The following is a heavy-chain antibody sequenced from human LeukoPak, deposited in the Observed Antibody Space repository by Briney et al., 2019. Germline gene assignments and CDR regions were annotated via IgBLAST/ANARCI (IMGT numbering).Heavy chain of an antibody. D-gene: IGHD4-17*01. CDR1: GFTFSSYA. V-gene: IGHV3-23*01. J-gene: IGHJ6*03. CDR2: ISGSDGNT. CDR3: AKVGTSVTTYYYYYMDV. Sequence: GGSLRLSCAASGFTFSSYAMSWVRQAPGKGLEWVSAISGSDGNTYYADSVKGRFTISRDNSKNTLYLQINSLRAEDTAVYYCAKVGTSVTTYYYYYMDVWGKGTTVTVSS.